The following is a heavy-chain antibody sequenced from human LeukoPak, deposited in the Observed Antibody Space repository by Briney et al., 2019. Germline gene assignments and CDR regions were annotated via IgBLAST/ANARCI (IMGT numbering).Heavy chain of an antibody. CDR2: IYNSGST. J-gene: IGHJ4*02. V-gene: IGHV4-59*01. CDR1: GGSISSYY. CDR3: ARGQLWSPYFDY. D-gene: IGHD5-18*01. Sequence: SETLSLTCTVSGGSISSYYWNWIRQPPGKGLEWIGYIYNSGSTNYNPSLKSRVTISVDTSKNQFSLKLSSVTAADTAVYYCARGQLWSPYFDYWGQGTLVTVSS.